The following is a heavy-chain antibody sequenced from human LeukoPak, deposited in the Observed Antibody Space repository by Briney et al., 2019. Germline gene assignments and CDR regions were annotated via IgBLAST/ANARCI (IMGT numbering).Heavy chain of an antibody. CDR1: GGSMSNYY. V-gene: IGHV4-59*08. D-gene: IGHD1-1*01. CDR2: IYYSGST. Sequence: PSETLSLTCTVSGGSMSNYYWSWIRQPPGEGLEWIGYIYYSGSTNYNSSLESRVTISVDTSKNQFSLKLSSVTAADTAVYYCAGTYRVELDCWGQGTLVTVSS. CDR3: AGTYRVELDC. J-gene: IGHJ4*02.